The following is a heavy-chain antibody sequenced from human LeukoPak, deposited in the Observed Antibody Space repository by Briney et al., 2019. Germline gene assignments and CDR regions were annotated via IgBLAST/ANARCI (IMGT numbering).Heavy chain of an antibody. CDR2: INRGGSRT. CDR3: ARGGPYNWFDP. CDR1: GFTFSNHW. J-gene: IGHJ5*02. Sequence: GGSLRLSCAASGFTFSNHWMHWVRQAPGKGLMWVSRINRGGSRTDYADSVKGRFTISRDNSKNTLYLQMNSLRAEDTAVYYCARGGPYNWFDPWGQGTLVTVSS. V-gene: IGHV3-74*01.